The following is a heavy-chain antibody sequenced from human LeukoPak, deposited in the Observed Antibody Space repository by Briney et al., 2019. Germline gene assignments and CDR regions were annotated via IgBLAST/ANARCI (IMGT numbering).Heavy chain of an antibody. J-gene: IGHJ6*03. D-gene: IGHD5-12*01. CDR1: GYTFTCYY. Sequence: ASVKVSCKASGYTFTCYYMHWVRQAPGQGLEWMGWINPNSGGTNYAQKFQGRVTMTRDTSISTAYMELSRLRSDDTAVYYCARDLGGGYSGYGGLYYYYMDVWGKGTTVTVSS. CDR3: ARDLGGGYSGYGGLYYYYMDV. CDR2: INPNSGGT. V-gene: IGHV1-2*02.